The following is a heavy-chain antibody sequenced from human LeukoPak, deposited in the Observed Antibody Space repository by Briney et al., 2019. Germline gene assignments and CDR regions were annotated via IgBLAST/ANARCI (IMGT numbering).Heavy chain of an antibody. Sequence: PGGSLRLSCAASGFTFSSYEMNWVRQAPGKGLEWVSYISSSGSTIYYADSVKGRFTISRDNAKNSLYLQMNSLRAEDTAVYYCAREYHYYDSSGYYLVYWGQGTLVTVSS. CDR2: ISSSGSTI. CDR1: GFTFSSYE. V-gene: IGHV3-48*03. D-gene: IGHD3-22*01. CDR3: AREYHYYDSSGYYLVY. J-gene: IGHJ4*02.